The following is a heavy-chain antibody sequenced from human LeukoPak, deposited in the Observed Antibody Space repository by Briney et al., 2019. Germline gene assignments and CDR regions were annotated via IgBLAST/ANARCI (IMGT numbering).Heavy chain of an antibody. D-gene: IGHD3-9*01. Sequence: GGSLRLSCAASGFTFSSYAMSWVRQAPGKGLEWVSVVSGSGSSTYYADSVKGRFTISRDNSKNTLYLQMDSLRAEDTAVYFCAKAQRTIRQYFYDGMDVWGQGATVTVSS. CDR3: AKAQRTIRQYFYDGMDV. V-gene: IGHV3-23*01. CDR2: VSGSGSST. J-gene: IGHJ6*02. CDR1: GFTFSSYA.